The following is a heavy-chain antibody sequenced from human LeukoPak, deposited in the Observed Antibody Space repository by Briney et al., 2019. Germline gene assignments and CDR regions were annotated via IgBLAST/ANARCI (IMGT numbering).Heavy chain of an antibody. V-gene: IGHV3-23*01. CDR3: AKVPGGWGNFDY. Sequence: GGSLRLSCAASGFTFSSSAMSWVRQAPGKGLEWVSAISGSGGSTYYADSVKGRFTISRDNSKNTLYLQMNSLRAEDTAVYCCAKVPGGWGNFDYWGQGTLVTVSS. CDR2: ISGSGGST. CDR1: GFTFSSSA. J-gene: IGHJ4*02. D-gene: IGHD6-19*01.